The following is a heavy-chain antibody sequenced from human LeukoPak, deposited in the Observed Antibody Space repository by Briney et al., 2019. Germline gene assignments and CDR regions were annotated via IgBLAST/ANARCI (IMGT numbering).Heavy chain of an antibody. CDR2: INHSGST. CDR1: GGSFSGYY. V-gene: IGHV4-34*01. D-gene: IGHD6-6*01. CDR3: ARGRDHSSSANHYYYYMDV. Sequence: SETLSLTCVVYGGSFSGYYWSWIRQPPGKGLEWIGEINHSGSTNYNPSLKSRVTISVDTSKNQFSLKLSSVTAADTAVYYCARGRDHSSSANHYYYYMDVWGKGTTVTVSS. J-gene: IGHJ6*03.